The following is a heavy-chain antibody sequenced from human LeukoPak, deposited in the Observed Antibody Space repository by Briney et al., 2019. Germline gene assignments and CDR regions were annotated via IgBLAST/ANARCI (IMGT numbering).Heavy chain of an antibody. V-gene: IGHV4-39*07. CDR1: GGSFSSSSYY. D-gene: IGHD3-22*01. CDR2: INYRGSN. CDR3: ARSILRYYFDSSGYYPYHFDY. Sequence: SETLSLTCTVSGGSFSSSSYYWGWIRQPPGKGLEWVGSINYRGSNYHNSSLKSRVTMSVDTSKNQFSLKLSSVTAADTAVYYCARSILRYYFDSSGYYPYHFDYWGQGMLVTVSS. J-gene: IGHJ4*02.